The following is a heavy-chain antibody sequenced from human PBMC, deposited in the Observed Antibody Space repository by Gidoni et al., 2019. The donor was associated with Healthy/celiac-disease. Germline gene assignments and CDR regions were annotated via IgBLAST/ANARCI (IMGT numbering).Heavy chain of an antibody. CDR1: GFTFSGSA. CDR3: TRLSVGATTSDY. CDR2: IRSKANSYAT. J-gene: IGHJ4*02. V-gene: IGHV3-73*01. Sequence: EVQLVESGGGLVQPGGSLKLSCAAPGFTFSGSAMHWVRQASGKGLEWVGRIRSKANSYATAYAASVKGRFTISRDDSKNTAYLQMNSLKTEDTAVYYCTRLSVGATTSDYWGQGTLVTVSS. D-gene: IGHD1-26*01.